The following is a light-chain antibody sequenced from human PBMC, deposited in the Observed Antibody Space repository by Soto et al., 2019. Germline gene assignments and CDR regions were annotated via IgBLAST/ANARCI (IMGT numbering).Light chain of an antibody. CDR2: EVS. J-gene: IGLJ1*01. CDR3: SSYAGRNINYV. CDR1: SSDVGGYNY. Sequence: QSALTQPPSASGSPGQSVTISCPGTSSDVGGYNYVSWYQQHPGKAPKLMIYEVSKRPSGVPDRFSGSKSGNTASLTVSGLQAEDEADYYCSSYAGRNINYVFGTGTKVTVL. V-gene: IGLV2-8*01.